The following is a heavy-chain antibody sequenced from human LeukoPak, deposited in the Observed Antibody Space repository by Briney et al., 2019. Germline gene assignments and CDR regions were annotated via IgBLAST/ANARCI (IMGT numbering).Heavy chain of an antibody. CDR2: IIPILGIA. CDR3: ARRYCSSTSCYYAY. V-gene: IGHV1-69*04. CDR1: GGTFSSYA. J-gene: IGHJ4*02. Sequence: PVASVKVSCKASGGTFSSYAISWVRQAPGQGLEWMGSIIPILGIATYAQKLQGRVTITADKSTSTAYMELSSLRSEDPAVYYCARRYCSSTSCYYAYWGQGTLVTVSS. D-gene: IGHD2-2*01.